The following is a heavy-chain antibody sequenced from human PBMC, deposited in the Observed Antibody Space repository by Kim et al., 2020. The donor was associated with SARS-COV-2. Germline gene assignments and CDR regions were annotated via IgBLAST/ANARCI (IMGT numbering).Heavy chain of an antibody. CDR2: ISGSGGST. CDR3: AKDLRPVTETAGAEYFQH. D-gene: IGHD2-21*02. CDR1: GFTFSSYA. Sequence: GGSLRLSCAASGFTFSSYAMSWVRQAPGKGLEWVSAISGSGGSTYYADSVKGGFTISRDNSKNTLYLQMNSLRAEDTAVYYCAKDLRPVTETAGAEYFQHWGQGTLVTVSS. J-gene: IGHJ1*01. V-gene: IGHV3-23*01.